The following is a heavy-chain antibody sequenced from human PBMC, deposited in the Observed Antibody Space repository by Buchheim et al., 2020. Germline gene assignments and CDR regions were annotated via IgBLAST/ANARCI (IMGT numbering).Heavy chain of an antibody. CDR1: GGSFSGYY. D-gene: IGHD2-15*01. CDR2: IKHSGST. V-gene: IGHV4-34*01. Sequence: QVQLQQWGAGLLKPSETLSLTCAVYGGSFSGYYWSWIRQPPGKGLEWIGEIKHSGSTNYNPSLKSRVTISVDTSKNQFSLKLSSVTAADTAVYYCARRWGAGYCSGGSCLVATTPWSYFDYWGQGTL. J-gene: IGHJ4*02. CDR3: ARRWGAGYCSGGSCLVATTPWSYFDY.